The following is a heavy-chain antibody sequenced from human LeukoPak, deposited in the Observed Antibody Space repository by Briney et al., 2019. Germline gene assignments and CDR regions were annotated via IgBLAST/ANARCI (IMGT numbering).Heavy chain of an antibody. CDR2: INHSDST. CDR1: GGSFSGDY. J-gene: IGHJ4*02. CDR3: ARRPLYSSGWYYFDS. V-gene: IGHV4-34*01. D-gene: IGHD6-19*01. Sequence: SETLSLTCAVYGGSFSGDYWNWIRPPPGKGREWIGEINHSDSTNSNPSLKSRVTISVDRSKNQFSLKLSSVTAADTAVYYCARRPLYSSGWYYFDSWGQGTLVTVSS.